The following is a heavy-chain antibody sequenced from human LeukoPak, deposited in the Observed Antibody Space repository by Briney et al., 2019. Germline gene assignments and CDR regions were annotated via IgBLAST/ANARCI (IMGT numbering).Heavy chain of an antibody. CDR3: AKGNGYSYGRYYFDY. Sequence: GGSLRLSCAASGFTFSSYAMGWVRQAPGKGLEWVSAITASGGNTYYADSVKGRFTISRDNSKDTLYLQVNSLRAEDTAVYYCAKGNGYSYGRYYFDYWGQGTLVTVSS. J-gene: IGHJ4*02. CDR2: ITASGGNT. D-gene: IGHD5-18*01. V-gene: IGHV3-23*01. CDR1: GFTFSSYA.